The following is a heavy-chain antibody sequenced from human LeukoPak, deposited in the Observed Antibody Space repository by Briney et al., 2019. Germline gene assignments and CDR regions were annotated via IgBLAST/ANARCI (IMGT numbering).Heavy chain of an antibody. D-gene: IGHD4-17*01. Sequence: GRSLRLSCAASGFTFSSYGMHWVRQAPGKGLEWVAVISYDGSNKYYADSVKGRFTISRDNSKNTLYLQMNSLRAEDTAVYYCAKDRDYGDYQGWGQGTLVTVSS. CDR3: AKDRDYGDYQG. CDR1: GFTFSSYG. J-gene: IGHJ4*02. CDR2: ISYDGSNK. V-gene: IGHV3-30*18.